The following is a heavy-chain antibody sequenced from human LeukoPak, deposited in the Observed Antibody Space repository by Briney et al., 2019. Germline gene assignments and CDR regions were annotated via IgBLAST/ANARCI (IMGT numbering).Heavy chain of an antibody. CDR1: GGSISSYY. Sequence: SETLSLTCTVSGGSISSYYWSWIRQPAGKGLEWIGRIFRSGSTNYNPSLKSRVTISIDTSKNQFSLKLSSVTAADTAVYYCARYTPVVVAGTNFFDYWGQGILVTVSS. V-gene: IGHV4-4*07. CDR3: ARYTPVVVAGTNFFDY. D-gene: IGHD6-19*01. CDR2: IFRSGST. J-gene: IGHJ4*02.